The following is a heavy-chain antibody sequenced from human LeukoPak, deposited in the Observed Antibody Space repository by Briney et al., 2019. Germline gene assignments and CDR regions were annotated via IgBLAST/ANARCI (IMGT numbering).Heavy chain of an antibody. CDR2: IWYDGSNK. Sequence: GRSLRLSCAASGFTFSNYGMHWVRQAPGKGLEWVAVIWYDGSNKYYADSVKGRFTISRDNSKNTLYLQMSSLRAEDTAVYYCAKDKDSSGSFMDVWGKGTTVTASS. CDR1: GFTFSNYG. D-gene: IGHD6-19*01. J-gene: IGHJ6*03. CDR3: AKDKDSSGSFMDV. V-gene: IGHV3-33*06.